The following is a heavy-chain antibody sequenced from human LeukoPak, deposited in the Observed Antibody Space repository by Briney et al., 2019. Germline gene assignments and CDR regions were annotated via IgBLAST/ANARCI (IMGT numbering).Heavy chain of an antibody. CDR3: ARPGAAIGKGYFQL. D-gene: IGHD2-2*02. CDR1: GGSFSGYY. V-gene: IGHV4-34*01. CDR2: INHSGST. J-gene: IGHJ1*01. Sequence: SETLSLTCAVYGGSFSGYYWSWIRQPPGKGLEWIGEINHSGSTNYNPSLKSRVTISVDTSKNQFSLKLSSVTAADTAVYYCARPGAAIGKGYFQLWGQGTLVTVSS.